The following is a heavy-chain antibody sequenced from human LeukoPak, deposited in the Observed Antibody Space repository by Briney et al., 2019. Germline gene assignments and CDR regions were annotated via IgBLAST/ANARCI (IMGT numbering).Heavy chain of an antibody. V-gene: IGHV1-69*04. D-gene: IGHD3-22*01. J-gene: IGHJ4*02. CDR1: GGTFSSYA. CDR2: IIPILGIA. CDR3: ASGSSGYYTIDY. Sequence: SVKVSCKASGGTFSSYAISWVRQAPGQGLEWMGRIIPILGIANYAQKFQGRVTITADKSTSTAYMELSSLRSEDTAVYYCASGSSGYYTIDYWGQGTLVTVSS.